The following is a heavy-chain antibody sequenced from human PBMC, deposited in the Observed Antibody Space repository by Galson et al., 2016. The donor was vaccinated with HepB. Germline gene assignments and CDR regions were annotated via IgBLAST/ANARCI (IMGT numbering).Heavy chain of an antibody. D-gene: IGHD3-10*01. CDR3: ARRRGSGSHDY. J-gene: IGHJ4*02. CDR2: MSDSGGST. V-gene: IGHV3-23*01. CDR1: GFTLSNSA. Sequence: SLRLSCAASGFTLSNSAMSWVRQAPGKGLEWVSAMSDSGGSTYYADSVKGRFTISRDNSKNTLYLQMNSPGAEDTAIYYCARRRGSGSHDYWGQGTLVTVSS.